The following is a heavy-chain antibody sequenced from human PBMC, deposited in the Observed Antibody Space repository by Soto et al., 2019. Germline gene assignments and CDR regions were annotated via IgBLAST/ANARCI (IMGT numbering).Heavy chain of an antibody. CDR1: GFTLSNYG. V-gene: IGHV3-30*18. D-gene: IGHD4-17*01. J-gene: IGHJ4*02. Sequence: GGSLRLSCAASGFTLSNYGMHWVRQAPGKGLEWVAVLLYDGSNKYYADSVNGRFTISRDNSKNTLYLQMNSLRAEDTAVYYCAKAYGETDYWGQGTLVTVSS. CDR3: AKAYGETDY. CDR2: LLYDGSNK.